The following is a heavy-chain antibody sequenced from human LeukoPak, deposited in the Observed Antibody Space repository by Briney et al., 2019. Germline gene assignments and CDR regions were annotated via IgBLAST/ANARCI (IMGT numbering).Heavy chain of an antibody. J-gene: IGHJ6*03. CDR1: SGSITSGGYY. CDR2: IYYSGST. D-gene: IGHD4-11*01. V-gene: IGHV4-31*03. CDR3: ARAPKGMTTVRYYYYYYMDV. Sequence: MAPQTLSLTCTVSSGSITSGGYYWNWIRQHPGKGLEWIGYIYYSGSTFYNPSLKSRVTMSVDTSKNQFSLKLSSVTAADTAVYYCARAPKGMTTVRYYYYYYMDVWGKGTTVTVSS.